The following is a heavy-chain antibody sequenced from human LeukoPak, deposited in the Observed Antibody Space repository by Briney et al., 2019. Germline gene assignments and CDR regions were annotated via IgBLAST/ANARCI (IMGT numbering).Heavy chain of an antibody. CDR2: IIPIFGTA. D-gene: IGHD6-19*01. Sequence: ASVKVSCKASGGTFSSYAISWVRQAPGQGREWMGGIIPIFGTANYAQKFQGRVTLTADKSTSRAYMELSSLRSEDTAVYYCARTFGYSSGWYGDFQHWGQGTLVTVSS. CDR1: GGTFSSYA. V-gene: IGHV1-69*06. CDR3: ARTFGYSSGWYGDFQH. J-gene: IGHJ1*01.